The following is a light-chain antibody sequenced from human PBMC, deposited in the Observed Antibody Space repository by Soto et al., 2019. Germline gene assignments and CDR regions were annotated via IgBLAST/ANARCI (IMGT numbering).Light chain of an antibody. J-gene: IGKJ1*01. V-gene: IGKV1-5*03. Sequence: GDRVTITCRASQSVSTWLAWYQQKPGKAPKLLIYKASTLKSGVPSRFSGSGSGTEFTLTISSLQPDDFATYYCQHYNSYSEAFGQGTKVDIK. CDR3: QHYNSYSEA. CDR2: KAS. CDR1: QSVSTW.